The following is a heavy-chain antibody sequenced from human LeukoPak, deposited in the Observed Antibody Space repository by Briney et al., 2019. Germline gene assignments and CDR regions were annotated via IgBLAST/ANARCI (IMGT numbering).Heavy chain of an antibody. J-gene: IGHJ4*02. Sequence: GGSMRLSCAASGFTFSSYGMHWVRQAPGKVLEWVAFIRYEGSNKYYADSVKGRFTISRDNSKNTLYLQMNSLRAEDTAVYYCAKDALQDGSYPYYFDYCGQGNLGTVSS. CDR3: AKDALQDGSYPYYFDY. CDR1: GFTFSSYG. V-gene: IGHV3-30*02. D-gene: IGHD1-26*01. CDR2: IRYEGSNK.